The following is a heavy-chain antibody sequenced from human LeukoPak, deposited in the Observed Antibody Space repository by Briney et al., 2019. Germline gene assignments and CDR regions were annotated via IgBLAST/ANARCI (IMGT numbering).Heavy chain of an antibody. CDR2: TYFSGNI. V-gene: IGHV4-59*11. CDR1: GGAISSHY. CDR3: TIPYSYYGMDV. Sequence: SETLSLTCTVSGGAISSHYWSWIRQPPGKGLEWIGYTYFSGNINYNPSLKSRVTISVDTSKTHFSLKLSSVTAADTAVYYCTIPYSYYGMDVWGQGTTVTVSS. J-gene: IGHJ6*02.